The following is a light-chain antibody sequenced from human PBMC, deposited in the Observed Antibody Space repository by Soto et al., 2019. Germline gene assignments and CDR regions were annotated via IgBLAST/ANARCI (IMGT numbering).Light chain of an antibody. J-gene: IGKJ5*01. Sequence: DIQLTQSPSFLSASVGDRVTITCRASQGISSYLAWYQQKPGKAPKLLIYAASTLQSGVPSRFSGSGSGTEFTLTISSLQPEDFATYYCQHLNSHPPVTFGQGTRLEIK. CDR2: AAS. CDR3: QHLNSHPPVT. CDR1: QGISSY. V-gene: IGKV1-9*01.